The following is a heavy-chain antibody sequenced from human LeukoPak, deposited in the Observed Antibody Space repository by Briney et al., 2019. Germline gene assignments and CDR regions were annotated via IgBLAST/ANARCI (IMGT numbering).Heavy chain of an antibody. Sequence: GGSLRLSCAASGFTFSIFGIHWVRQAPGKGLEWVAAISPDGNKEYYTESVKGRFTVSRDNSNNMIYLQMNSLRGEDSAVYYCAKVNNYDDYWGQGTLVTASS. CDR2: ISPDGNKE. J-gene: IGHJ4*02. CDR3: AKVNNYDDY. V-gene: IGHV3-30*18. D-gene: IGHD1/OR15-1a*01. CDR1: GFTFSIFG.